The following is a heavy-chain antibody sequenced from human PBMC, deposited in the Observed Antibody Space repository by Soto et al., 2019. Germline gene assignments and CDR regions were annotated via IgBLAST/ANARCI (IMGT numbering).Heavy chain of an antibody. CDR1: GGSINSGGYY. Sequence: QVQLQESGPGLVKPSQTLSLICTVSGGSINSGGYYWSGIRQLPGKGLAWIGCIYYTGSTYYNPSLRSRITRSVDTSANQCSLKPSSVTAADTAIYFCARVFKTMSFYYGMDVWGQGTAVAVSS. CDR3: ARVFKTMSFYYGMDV. V-gene: IGHV4-31*03. D-gene: IGHD3-22*01. J-gene: IGHJ6*02. CDR2: IYYTGST.